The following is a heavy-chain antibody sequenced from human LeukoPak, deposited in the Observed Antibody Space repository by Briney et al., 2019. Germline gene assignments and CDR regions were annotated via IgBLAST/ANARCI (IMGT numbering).Heavy chain of an antibody. V-gene: IGHV4-30-4*01. CDR3: ARSLGLQVSAPLLDY. CDR2: SYYSGST. CDR1: GGSISSGEYY. J-gene: IGHJ4*02. Sequence: SQTLSLTSTVSGGSISSGEYYCSWIRQPPGTGLEWFWYSYYSGSTYYNPSLKRRFTIAVDRSQNQFYLKLSSVTAADTAVYYSARSLGLQVSAPLLDYWGEGTLVTVSS. D-gene: IGHD5-24*01.